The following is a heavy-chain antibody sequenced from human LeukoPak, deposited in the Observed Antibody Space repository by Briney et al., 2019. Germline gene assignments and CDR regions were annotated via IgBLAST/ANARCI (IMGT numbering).Heavy chain of an antibody. Sequence: PSQTLSLTCTVSGGSISSGGYYWSWIPQHPGKGLEWIGYIYYSGSTYYNPSLKSRVTISVDTSKNQFSLKLSSVTAADTAVYYCARSRLSYCGGDCYPEMVAFDIWGQGTMVTVSS. CDR1: GGSISSGGYY. D-gene: IGHD2-21*02. CDR3: ARSRLSYCGGDCYPEMVAFDI. V-gene: IGHV4-31*03. CDR2: IYYSGST. J-gene: IGHJ3*02.